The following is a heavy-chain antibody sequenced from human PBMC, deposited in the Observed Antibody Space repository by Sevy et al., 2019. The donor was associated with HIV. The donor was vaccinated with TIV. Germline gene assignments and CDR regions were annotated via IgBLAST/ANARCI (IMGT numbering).Heavy chain of an antibody. CDR1: GGSISSSSYY. D-gene: IGHD3-22*01. Sequence: SETLSLTCTVSGGSISSSSYYWGWIRQPPGKGLEWIGSTYYSGSTYYNPSLKSRVTMSVDTSKNQFSLKLSSVTAADTAVYYCASQGYDSSGYRAEYFQHWGQGTLVTVSS. V-gene: IGHV4-39*01. CDR3: ASQGYDSSGYRAEYFQH. J-gene: IGHJ1*01. CDR2: TYYSGST.